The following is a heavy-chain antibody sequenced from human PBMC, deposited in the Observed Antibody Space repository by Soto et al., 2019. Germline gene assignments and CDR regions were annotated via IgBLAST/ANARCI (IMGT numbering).Heavy chain of an antibody. Sequence: PGGSLRLSCAASGFTFGSYWMSWVRQAPGKGLEWLATIKWDASEKKYVDSVKGRFTISRDNSKNTLYLQMNSLRAEDTAVYYCARTSSSWDYGMDVWGQGTTVTVSS. CDR2: IKWDASEK. V-gene: IGHV3-7*01. CDR1: GFTFGSYW. J-gene: IGHJ6*02. CDR3: ARTSSSWDYGMDV. D-gene: IGHD6-13*01.